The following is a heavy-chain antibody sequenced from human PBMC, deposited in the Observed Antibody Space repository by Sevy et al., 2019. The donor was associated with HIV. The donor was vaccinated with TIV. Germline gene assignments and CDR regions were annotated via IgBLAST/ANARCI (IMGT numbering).Heavy chain of an antibody. CDR2: IRYDGSNK. D-gene: IGHD6-19*01. Sequence: GGSLRLSCAASGFTFSSYGMHWVRQAPGKGLEWVAFIRYDGSNKYYADSVKGRFTISRDNSKNTLYLQMNSLRAEDTAVYYCAKDLRIAVAGPTFDYWGQGTLVTVSS. J-gene: IGHJ4*02. CDR1: GFTFSSYG. V-gene: IGHV3-30*02. CDR3: AKDLRIAVAGPTFDY.